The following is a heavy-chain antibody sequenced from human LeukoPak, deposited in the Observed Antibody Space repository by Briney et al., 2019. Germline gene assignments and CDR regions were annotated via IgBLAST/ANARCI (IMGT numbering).Heavy chain of an antibody. Sequence: GGSLRLSCAASGFTFSDYYMSWIRQAPGKGLEWVSYISSSGSTIYYADSVKGRFTISGDNAKNSLYLQMNSLRAEDTAVYYCARVSSRYSSANIDYWGQGTLVTVSS. CDR2: ISSSGSTI. CDR1: GFTFSDYY. V-gene: IGHV3-11*01. CDR3: ARVSSRYSSANIDY. J-gene: IGHJ4*02. D-gene: IGHD6-19*01.